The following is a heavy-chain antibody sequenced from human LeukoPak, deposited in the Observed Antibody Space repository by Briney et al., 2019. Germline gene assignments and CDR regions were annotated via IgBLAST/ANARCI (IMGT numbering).Heavy chain of an antibody. V-gene: IGHV4-59*01. CDR3: ARASGGGMLRFITRRYYDSSGYRDAFDI. CDR2: IYYSGST. Sequence: PSETLSLTCTVSGGSIRSYYWSWIRQPPGKGLEWIGYIYYSGSTNYSPSLKSRVTISVDTSKNQFSLKLSSVTAADTAVYYCARASGGGMLRFITRRYYDSSGYRDAFDIWGQGTMVTVSS. J-gene: IGHJ3*02. CDR1: GGSIRSYY. D-gene: IGHD3-22*01.